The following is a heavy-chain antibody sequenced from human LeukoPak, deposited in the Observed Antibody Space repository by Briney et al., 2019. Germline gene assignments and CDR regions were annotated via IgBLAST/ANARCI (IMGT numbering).Heavy chain of an antibody. V-gene: IGHV4-39*01. J-gene: IGHJ4*02. CDR3: VGAVVAATHHFDY. CDR1: GGSISSSSYY. D-gene: IGHD2-15*01. CDR2: IYYSGST. Sequence: SETLSLTCTVSGGSISSSSYYWGWIRQPPGKGLEWIGSIYYSGSTYYNPSLKSRVTISVDTSKNQFPLKLSSVTAADTAVYYCVGAVVAATHHFDYWGQGTLVTVSS.